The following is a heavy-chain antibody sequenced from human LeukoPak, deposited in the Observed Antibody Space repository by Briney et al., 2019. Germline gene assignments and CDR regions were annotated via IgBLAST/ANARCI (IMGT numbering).Heavy chain of an antibody. CDR2: INPSGGST. Sequence: ASVKVSCKASGYTFTSYYMHWVRQAPGQGLEWMGIINPSGGSTSYAQKFQGRVTMTRDMSTSTVYMELSSLRSEDTAVYYCARGGTRIQLWSPVDAFDIWGQGTMVTVSS. CDR3: ARGGTRIQLWSPVDAFDI. J-gene: IGHJ3*02. V-gene: IGHV1-46*01. CDR1: GYTFTSYY. D-gene: IGHD5-18*01.